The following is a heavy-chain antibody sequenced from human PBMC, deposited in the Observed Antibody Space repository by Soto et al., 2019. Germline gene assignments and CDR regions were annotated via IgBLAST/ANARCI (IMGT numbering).Heavy chain of an antibody. V-gene: IGHV4-59*01. CDR2: IYYSGST. J-gene: IGHJ4*02. D-gene: IGHD3-22*01. Sequence: SETLSLTCTVSGASIRSYYWSWIPQPPGKGLEWIGYIYYSGSTNYNPSLKSRVTISVDTSKNQFSLKLSSVTAADTAVYYCARVRYYYDSSGYYFDYWGQGTLVTVS. CDR1: GASIRSYY. CDR3: ARVRYYYDSSGYYFDY.